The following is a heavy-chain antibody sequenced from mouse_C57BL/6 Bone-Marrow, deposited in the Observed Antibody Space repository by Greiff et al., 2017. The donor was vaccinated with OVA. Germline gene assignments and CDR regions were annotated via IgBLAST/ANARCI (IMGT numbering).Heavy chain of an antibody. CDR3: ARRGAYDYDGDWYFDV. J-gene: IGHJ1*03. CDR1: GFTFSDYG. V-gene: IGHV5-15*01. Sequence: EVQRVESGGGLVQPGGSLKLSCAASGFTFSDYGMAWVRQAPRKGPEWVAFISNLAYSIYYADTVTGRFTISRENAKNTLYLEMSSLRSEDTAMYYCARRGAYDYDGDWYFDVWGTRTTVTVSS. CDR2: ISNLAYSI. D-gene: IGHD2-4*01.